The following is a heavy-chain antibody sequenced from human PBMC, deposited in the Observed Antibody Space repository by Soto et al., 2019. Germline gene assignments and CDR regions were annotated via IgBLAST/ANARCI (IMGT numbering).Heavy chain of an antibody. CDR1: GFTFDDYA. V-gene: IGHV3-9*01. CDR2: INWNSGSI. D-gene: IGHD1-26*01. J-gene: IGHJ1*01. CDR3: VKDESINWYSGHFRH. Sequence: EVQLVESGGGLVQPGRSLRLSCAASGFTFDDYAMHWVRQVPGKGLEWVSGINWNSGSIGYADSEKGRFAISRDNAKTSLHLQMNSLRAEDTAFYYCVKDESINWYSGHFRHWGQGTLVTVSS.